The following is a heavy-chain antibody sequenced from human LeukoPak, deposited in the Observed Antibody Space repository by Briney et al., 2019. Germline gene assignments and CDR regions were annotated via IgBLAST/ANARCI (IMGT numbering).Heavy chain of an antibody. D-gene: IGHD4-11*01. CDR2: ISGSGGTT. CDR1: GFTFSSYA. Sequence: PGGSLRLSCAASGFTFSSYAMSWVRQAPGKGLEWVSVISGSGGTTYYADSVKGRFTISRDKSKNTLYLQMNSLRAGDTAVYYCAKDDDSDYSPDYWGQGTLVTVSS. V-gene: IGHV3-23*01. J-gene: IGHJ4*02. CDR3: AKDDDSDYSPDY.